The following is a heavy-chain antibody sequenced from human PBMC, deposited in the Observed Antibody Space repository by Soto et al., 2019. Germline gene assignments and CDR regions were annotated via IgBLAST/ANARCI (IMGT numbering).Heavy chain of an antibody. CDR2: INPSGGST. V-gene: IGHV1-46*01. D-gene: IGHD6-19*01. CDR3: AKARDSGWYSVVSEY. Sequence: ASVKVSCKASGYTFSTYYIHWVRLAPGQGYEWMGIINPSGGSTTYAQKFQGRVTMTRDNSKNTLYLQMSSLRAEDTAVYYCAKARDSGWYSVVSEYWGQGTLVTVSS. J-gene: IGHJ4*02. CDR1: GYTFSTYY.